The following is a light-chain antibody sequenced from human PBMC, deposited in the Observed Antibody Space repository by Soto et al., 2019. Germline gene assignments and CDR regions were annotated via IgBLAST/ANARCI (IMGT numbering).Light chain of an antibody. CDR2: GAS. V-gene: IGKV3-20*01. CDR3: QQYGSSFT. J-gene: IGKJ3*01. CDR1: HFVTTNY. Sequence: EVVLTQSPGNLSLSPGERATLSCRASHFVTTNYLAWYQQKPGQAPRLLFYGASSRATGIPDSFSGSGSGTDFTLTISRLDPEDFAVYYCQQYGSSFTFGPGTKVDIK.